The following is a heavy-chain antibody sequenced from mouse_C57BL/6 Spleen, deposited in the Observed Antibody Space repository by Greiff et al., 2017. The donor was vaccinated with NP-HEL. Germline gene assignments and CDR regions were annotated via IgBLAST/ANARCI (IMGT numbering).Heavy chain of an antibody. V-gene: IGHV1-15*01. J-gene: IGHJ2*01. Sequence: VHLVESGAELVRPGASVTLSCKASGYTFTDYEMHWVKQTPVHGLEWIGAIDPETGGTAYNQKFKGKAILTADKSSSTAYMELRSLTSEDSAVYYCTRGKGRFDYWGQGTTLTVSS. CDR3: TRGKGRFDY. CDR2: IDPETGGT. CDR1: GYTFTDYE.